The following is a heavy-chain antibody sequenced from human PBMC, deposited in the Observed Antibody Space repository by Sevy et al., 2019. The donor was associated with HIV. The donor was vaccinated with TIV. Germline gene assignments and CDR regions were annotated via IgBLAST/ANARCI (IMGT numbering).Heavy chain of an antibody. D-gene: IGHD3-10*01. CDR2: ISNSGANT. Sequence: GGSLRLSCAASGFTFTNYGMPWVRQAPGKGLEWVSGISNSGANTYYADSMRGWFTFSGDNSKNTVYLKLNSLSAEDTAIYCGTKGWTLLSDGDGEFDYWGQGTLVTVSS. V-gene: IGHV3-23*01. CDR3: TKGWTLLSDGDGEFDY. J-gene: IGHJ4*02. CDR1: GFTFTNYG.